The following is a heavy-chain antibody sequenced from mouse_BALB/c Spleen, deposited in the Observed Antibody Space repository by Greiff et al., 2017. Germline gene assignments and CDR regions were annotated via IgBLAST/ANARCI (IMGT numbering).Heavy chain of an antibody. CDR1: GYTFTSYW. CDR2: IYPGNSDT. CDR3: TIYGSSLPWFAY. V-gene: IGHV1-5*01. J-gene: IGHJ3*01. Sequence: VQLKQSGTVLARPGASVKMSCKASGYTFTSYWMHWVKQRPGQGLEWIGAIYPGNSDTSYNQKFKGKAKLTAVTSTSTAYMELSSLTNEDSAVYYCTIYGSSLPWFAYWGQGTLVTVSA. D-gene: IGHD1-1*01.